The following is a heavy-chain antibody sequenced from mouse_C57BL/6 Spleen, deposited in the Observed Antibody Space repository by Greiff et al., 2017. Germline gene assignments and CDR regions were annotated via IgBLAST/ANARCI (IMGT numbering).Heavy chain of an antibody. J-gene: IGHJ3*01. D-gene: IGHD1-1*01. V-gene: IGHV5-4*01. CDR3: ARDKSSPFAY. Sequence: EVHLVESGGGLVKPGGSLKLSCAASGFTFSSYAMSWVRQTPEKRLEWVATISDGGSYTYYPDNVKGRFTISRDNAKNKLYLQMSHLKSEDSAMYYCARDKSSPFAYWGQGTLVTVSA. CDR1: GFTFSSYA. CDR2: ISDGGSYT.